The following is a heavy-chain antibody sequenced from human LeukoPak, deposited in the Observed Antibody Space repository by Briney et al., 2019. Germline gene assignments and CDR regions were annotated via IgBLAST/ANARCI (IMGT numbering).Heavy chain of an antibody. CDR3: ARRDYDGYNWFDP. CDR1: GYTFPSYW. J-gene: IGHJ5*02. V-gene: IGHV5-51*01. D-gene: IGHD4-23*01. Sequence: GESLKISCKGSGYTFPSYWIGWVRQMPGKGPEWMGIIYPGDSDTRYSPSFQGQVTISADKSISTAYLQWSSLKASDTAMYYCARRDYDGYNWFDPWGQGTLVTVSS. CDR2: IYPGDSDT.